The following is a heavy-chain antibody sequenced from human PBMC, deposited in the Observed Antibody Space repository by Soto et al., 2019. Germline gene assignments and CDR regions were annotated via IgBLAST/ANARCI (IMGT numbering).Heavy chain of an antibody. D-gene: IGHD3-3*01. CDR1: GGSVSSGSYY. Sequence: SETLSLTCTVSGGSVSSGSYYWSWIRQPPGKGLEWIGYIYYSGSTNYNPSLKSRVAISVDTSKNQFSLKLSSVTAADTAVYYCARGRRDYYDFWSGYRPYYYGMDVWGQGTTVTVSS. J-gene: IGHJ6*02. CDR2: IYYSGST. CDR3: ARGRRDYYDFWSGYRPYYYGMDV. V-gene: IGHV4-61*01.